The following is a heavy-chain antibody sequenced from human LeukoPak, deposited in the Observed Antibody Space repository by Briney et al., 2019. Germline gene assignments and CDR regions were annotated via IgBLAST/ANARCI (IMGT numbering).Heavy chain of an antibody. CDR1: GFTFSSYG. D-gene: IGHD2-2*01. J-gene: IGHJ5*02. Sequence: GGSLRLSCAASGFTFSSYGMHWVRQAPGKGLEWVAVIWYDGSNKYYADSVKGRFTISRDKSKNTLYLQMNSLRAEDTAVYYCAREGGRYCSSTSCPMGWFDPWGQGTLVTVSS. CDR2: IWYDGSNK. CDR3: AREGGRYCSSTSCPMGWFDP. V-gene: IGHV3-33*01.